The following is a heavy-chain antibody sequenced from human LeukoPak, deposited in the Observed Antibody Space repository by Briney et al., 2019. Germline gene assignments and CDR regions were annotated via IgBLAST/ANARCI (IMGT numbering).Heavy chain of an antibody. CDR1: GGSFSGYY. D-gene: IGHD3-10*01. CDR3: ARGETYYYGSLNY. CDR2: INHSGST. V-gene: IGHV4-34*01. J-gene: IGHJ4*02. Sequence: SETLSLTCAVYGGSFSGYYWSWIRQPPGKGLEWIGEINHSGSTNYNPSLKSRVTISVDTSKNQFSLKLSSVTAADTAVYYCARGETYYYGSLNYWGRGTLVTVSS.